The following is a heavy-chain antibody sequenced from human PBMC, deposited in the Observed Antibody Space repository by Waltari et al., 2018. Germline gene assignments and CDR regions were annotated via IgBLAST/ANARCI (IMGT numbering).Heavy chain of an antibody. CDR1: GSIFSYHY. J-gene: IGHJ4*02. Sequence: EVQLVESGGGLVQPGGSLRLSCAASGSIFSYHYMDWVRQAPGKGLEWVGRSKNRGANYVTEYAASVQGRFTISRDFSQNSLYLQMNSLRTDDTAVYYCTTSISGAINLYWGQGTLVTVSS. D-gene: IGHD3-3*02. V-gene: IGHV3-72*01. CDR3: TTSISGAINLY. CDR2: SKNRGANYVT.